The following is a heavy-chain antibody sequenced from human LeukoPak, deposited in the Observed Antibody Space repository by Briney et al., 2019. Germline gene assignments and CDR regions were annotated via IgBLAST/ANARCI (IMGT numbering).Heavy chain of an antibody. D-gene: IGHD1-26*01. J-gene: IGHJ4*02. CDR2: ISPSGDIT. CDR3: AKGVWELLAFDY. V-gene: IGHV3-23*01. CDR1: GFIFSSHG. Sequence: TGGSLRLSCAASGFIFSSHGMNWVRQAPGKGLEWVSGISPSGDITYYADSVKGRFTISRDNSKNTLYLQMNSLRAEDTAVYYCAKGVWELLAFDYWGQGTLVTVSS.